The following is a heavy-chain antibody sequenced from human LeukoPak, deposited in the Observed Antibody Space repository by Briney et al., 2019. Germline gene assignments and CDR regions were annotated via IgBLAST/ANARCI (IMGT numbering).Heavy chain of an antibody. V-gene: IGHV3-23*01. CDR3: AKDLQGIAAAGQGAFDI. CDR2: ISGSGGST. Sequence: GGSLRLSCAASGFTFSSYAMSWVRQAPGKGLEWVSAISGSGGSTYYADSVRGRFTISRDNSKNTLYLQMNSLRAEDTAVYYCAKDLQGIAAAGQGAFDIWGQGTMVTVSS. CDR1: GFTFSSYA. J-gene: IGHJ3*02. D-gene: IGHD6-13*01.